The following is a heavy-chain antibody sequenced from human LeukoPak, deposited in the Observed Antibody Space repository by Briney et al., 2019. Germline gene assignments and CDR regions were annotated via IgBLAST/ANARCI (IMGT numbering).Heavy chain of an antibody. D-gene: IGHD1-26*01. CDR2: ISGSSSTI. Sequence: GGSLRLSCAASGFTFSSYAMSWVRQAPGKGLEWVSYISGSSSTIYYADSVKGRFTISRDNAKNSLYLQMNSLRAEDTAVYYCARVGRELLVYFDYWGQGTLVTVSS. J-gene: IGHJ4*02. CDR3: ARVGRELLVYFDY. CDR1: GFTFSSYA. V-gene: IGHV3-48*04.